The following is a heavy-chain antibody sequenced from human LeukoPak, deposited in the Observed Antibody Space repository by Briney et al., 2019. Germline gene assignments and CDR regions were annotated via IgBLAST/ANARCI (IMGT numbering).Heavy chain of an antibody. CDR1: GFTFSSYS. J-gene: IGHJ4*02. CDR3: ARAGAYCTGGVCYTYYFDY. Sequence: GGSLRLSCAASGFTFSSYSMNWVRQAPGKGLEWVSSISSSSSYIYYADSVKGRFTISRDNAKNSLYLQMNSLRAEDTAVFYCARAGAYCTGGVCYTYYFDYWGQGTLATVSS. D-gene: IGHD2-8*02. V-gene: IGHV3-21*01. CDR2: ISSSSSYI.